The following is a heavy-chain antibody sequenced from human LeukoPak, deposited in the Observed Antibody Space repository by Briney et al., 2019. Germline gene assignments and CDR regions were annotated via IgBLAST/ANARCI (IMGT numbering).Heavy chain of an antibody. CDR3: AKSITMIVVVSCFDY. CDR2: ISGSGGST. V-gene: IGHV3-23*01. J-gene: IGHJ4*02. Sequence: GGSLRLSCAASGFTFSSYAMSWVRQAPGKGLEWVSAISGSGGSTYYADSVKGRFTISRDNSKNTLYLQMNSLRAEDTAVYYCAKSITMIVVVSCFDYWGQGTLVTVSS. CDR1: GFTFSSYA. D-gene: IGHD3-22*01.